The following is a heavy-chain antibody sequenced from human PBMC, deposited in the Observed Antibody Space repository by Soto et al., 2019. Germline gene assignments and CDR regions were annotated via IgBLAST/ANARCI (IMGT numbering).Heavy chain of an antibody. D-gene: IGHD6-13*01. CDR1: GFTFSSYS. CDR2: ISSSSSYI. V-gene: IGHV3-21*01. CDR3: ARVDPPEGDIAAAGTAYYYYGMDV. J-gene: IGHJ6*02. Sequence: GGSLRLSCAASGFTFSSYSMNWVRQAPGKGLEWVSSISSSSSYIYYADSVKGRFTISRDNAKNSLYLQMNSLRAEDTAVYYCARVDPPEGDIAAAGTAYYYYGMDVWGQGTTVTVSS.